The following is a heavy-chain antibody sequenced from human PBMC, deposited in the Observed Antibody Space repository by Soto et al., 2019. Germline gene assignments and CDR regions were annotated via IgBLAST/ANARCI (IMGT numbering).Heavy chain of an antibody. J-gene: IGHJ6*02. CDR3: ARDHCSGGSSYCYYGMDV. Sequence: SETLSLTCVVSGGSISSTTHYSWGWIRQHPGKGLEWIGYIYYSGSTYYNPSLKSRVTISVDTSKNQFSLKLSSVTAADTAVYYCARDHCSGGSSYCYYGMDVWGQGTTVTVSS. D-gene: IGHD2-15*01. CDR2: IYYSGST. CDR1: GGSISSTTHYS. V-gene: IGHV4-31*11.